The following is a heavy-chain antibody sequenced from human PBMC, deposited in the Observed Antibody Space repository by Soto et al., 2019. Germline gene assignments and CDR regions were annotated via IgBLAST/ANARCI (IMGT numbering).Heavy chain of an antibody. D-gene: IGHD1-1*01. J-gene: IGHJ5*02. CDR1: GYTFTSYG. CDR3: ARFSLERLGGVWFDP. CDR2: ISAYNGNT. V-gene: IGHV1-18*01. Sequence: GASVKVSCKASGYTFTSYGISWVRQAPGQGLEWMGWISAYNGNTNYAQKLQDRVTMTTDTSTSTAYMELRSLRSDDTAVYYCARFSLERLGGVWFDPWGQGTLVTVSS.